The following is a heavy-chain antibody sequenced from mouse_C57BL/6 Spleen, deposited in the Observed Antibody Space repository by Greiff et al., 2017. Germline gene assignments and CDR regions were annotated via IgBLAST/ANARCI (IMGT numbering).Heavy chain of an antibody. CDR3: ARSDSNFYWCFDV. J-gene: IGHJ1*03. CDR1: GYTFPSYW. CDR2: IDPSDSET. V-gene: IGHV1-52*01. Sequence: QVQLQQPGAELVRPGSSVKLSCKASGYTFPSYWMHWVKQRPIQGLEWIGNIDPSDSETHYNQKFKDKATLTVDKSSSTAYMQLSSLTSENSAVYYCARSDSNFYWCFDVWGTGTTVTVSS. D-gene: IGHD2-5*01.